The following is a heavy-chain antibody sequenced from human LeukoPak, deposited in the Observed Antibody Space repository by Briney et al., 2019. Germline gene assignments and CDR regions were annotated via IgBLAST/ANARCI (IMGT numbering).Heavy chain of an antibody. J-gene: IGHJ4*02. Sequence: PGGPLRLSCAASGFPFSSHGMSWVRQAPGKGLEWVSGIIGGGGSTYYADSVKGRFTISGDNSRNTLFLQMNSLRAEDTAVYYCAHGAMYQLDYWGQGTLVTVSS. CDR3: AHGAMYQLDY. V-gene: IGHV3-23*01. CDR2: IIGGGGST. D-gene: IGHD2-2*01. CDR1: GFPFSSHG.